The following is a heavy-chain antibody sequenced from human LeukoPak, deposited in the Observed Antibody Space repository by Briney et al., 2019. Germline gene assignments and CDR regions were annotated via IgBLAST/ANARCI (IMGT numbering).Heavy chain of an antibody. V-gene: IGHV3-30-3*01. CDR3: ASLGATGY. CDR2: ISYGGSNK. J-gene: IGHJ4*02. Sequence: GGSLRLSCAASGFTFSSYAMHWVRQAPGKGLEWVAVISYGGSNKYYADSVKGRFTISRDNSKNTLYLQMNSLRAEDTAVYYCASLGATGYWGLGTLVTVSS. D-gene: IGHD1-26*01. CDR1: GFTFSSYA.